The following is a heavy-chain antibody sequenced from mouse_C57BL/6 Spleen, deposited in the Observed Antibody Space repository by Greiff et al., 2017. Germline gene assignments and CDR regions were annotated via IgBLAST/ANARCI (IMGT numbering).Heavy chain of an antibody. V-gene: IGHV5-9-1*02. CDR1: GFTFSSYA. J-gene: IGHJ4*01. Sequence: EVQGVESGEGLVKPGGSLKLSCAASGFTFSSYAMSWVRQTPEKRLEWVAYISSGGDYIYYADTVKGRFTISRDNARNTLYLQMSSLKSEDTAMYYCTREGGYYYGSSHYAVDYWGQGTSVTVSS. CDR3: TREGGYYYGSSHYAVDY. D-gene: IGHD1-1*01. CDR2: ISSGGDYI.